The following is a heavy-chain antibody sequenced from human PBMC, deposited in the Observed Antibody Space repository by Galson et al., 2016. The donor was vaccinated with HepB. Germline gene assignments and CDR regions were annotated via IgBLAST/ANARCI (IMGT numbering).Heavy chain of an antibody. CDR1: GFTFSDYV. V-gene: IGHV3-53*01. CDR3: ARSRPHYYDSSGVNWYFDL. D-gene: IGHD3-22*01. J-gene: IGHJ2*01. CDR2: IYSGGST. Sequence: SLRLSCAASGFTFSDYVMSWVRQAPGKGLEWVSVIYSGGSTYYADSVKGRFTISRDNSKNTLYLQMNSLRAEDTAVYYCARSRPHYYDSSGVNWYFDLWGRGTLVTVSS.